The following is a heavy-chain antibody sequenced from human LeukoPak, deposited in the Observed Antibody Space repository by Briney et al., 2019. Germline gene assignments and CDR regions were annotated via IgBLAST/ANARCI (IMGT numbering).Heavy chain of an antibody. Sequence: SETLSLTCTVSGGSISSGDYYWSWIRQPPGKGLEWIGYIYHGGSTYYNLSLKSRVTISVDRSKNQFSLELNFVTAADTAVYYCARGAAISTATGSHWVLPQTKPGASDIWGQGTMVTVSS. CDR3: ARGAAISTATGSHWVLPQTKPGASDI. CDR2: IYHGGST. CDR1: GGSISSGDYY. J-gene: IGHJ3*02. V-gene: IGHV4-30-2*01. D-gene: IGHD2-2*01.